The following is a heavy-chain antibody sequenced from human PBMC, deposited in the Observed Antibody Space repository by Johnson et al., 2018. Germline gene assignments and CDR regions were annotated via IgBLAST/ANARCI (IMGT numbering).Heavy chain of an antibody. J-gene: IGHJ3*02. CDR2: TITIFGKA. D-gene: IGHD3-16*01. V-gene: IGHV1-69*01. CDR1: GGTFSSYA. Sequence: QVQLVESGAEVKKPGSSVKVSCKASGGTFSSYAFSWVRQAPGQGLEWMGGTITIFGKANYAQKFQGRVTITADGSTTAYLEMGSLRSEGTAVYYCARVPLGGAFDIWGQGTMVTVSS. CDR3: ARVPLGGAFDI.